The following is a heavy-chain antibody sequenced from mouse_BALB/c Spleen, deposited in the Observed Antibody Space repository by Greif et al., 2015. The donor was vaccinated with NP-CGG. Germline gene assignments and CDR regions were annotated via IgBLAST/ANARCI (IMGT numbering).Heavy chain of an antibody. V-gene: IGHV14-1*02. Sequence: VQLKPSGAKLVRPGALVKLSCKASGFNIKDYYMHWVKQRPEQGLEWIGWIDPENGNTIYDPKFQGKASITADTSSNTAYLQLSSLTSEDTAVYYCARDFDYWGQGTTLTVSS. CDR3: ARDFDY. J-gene: IGHJ2*01. CDR1: GFNIKDYY. CDR2: IDPENGNT.